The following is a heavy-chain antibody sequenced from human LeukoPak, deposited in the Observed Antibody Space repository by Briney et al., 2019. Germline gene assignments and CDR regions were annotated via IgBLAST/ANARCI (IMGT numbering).Heavy chain of an antibody. Sequence: SETLSLTCTVSGGSISSGDYYWSWIRQPPGKGLEWIGYIYYSGSTYYNPSLKSRVTISVDTSKNQFSLKLSSVTAADTAVYYCAREHIVAPYLIDYWGQGTLVTVSS. CDR1: GGSISSGDYY. CDR2: IYYSGST. D-gene: IGHD5-12*01. J-gene: IGHJ4*02. V-gene: IGHV4-30-4*01. CDR3: AREHIVAPYLIDY.